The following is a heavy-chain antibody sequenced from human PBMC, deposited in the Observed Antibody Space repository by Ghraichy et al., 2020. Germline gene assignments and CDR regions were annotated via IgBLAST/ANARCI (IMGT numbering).Heavy chain of an antibody. CDR2: IYYSGST. Sequence: SETLSLTCTVSGGSISSYYWSWIRQPPGKGLEWIGYIYYSGSTNYNPSLKSRVTISVDTSKNQFSLKLSSVTAADTAVYYCAAAVWVDLNWFDPWGQGTLVTVSS. J-gene: IGHJ5*02. V-gene: IGHV4-59*01. CDR3: AAAVWVDLNWFDP. CDR1: GGSISSYY. D-gene: IGHD1-26*01.